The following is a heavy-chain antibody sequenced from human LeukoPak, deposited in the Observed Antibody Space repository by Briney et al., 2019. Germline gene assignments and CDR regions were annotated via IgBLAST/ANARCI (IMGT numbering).Heavy chain of an antibody. Sequence: GGSLRLSCAASGFTFSSYGMHWVRQAPGKGLEWVAVISYDGSNKYYADSVKGRFTISRDNSKNTLYLQMNSLRVEDTAIYYCAKAPMEDSWYIHFDFWGQGTLVTVSS. V-gene: IGHV3-30*18. J-gene: IGHJ4*02. CDR3: AKAPMEDSWYIHFDF. D-gene: IGHD6-13*01. CDR2: ISYDGSNK. CDR1: GFTFSSYG.